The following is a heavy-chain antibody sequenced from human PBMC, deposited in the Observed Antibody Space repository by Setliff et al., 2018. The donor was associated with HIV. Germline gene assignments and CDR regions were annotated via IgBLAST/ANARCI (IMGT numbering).Heavy chain of an antibody. D-gene: IGHD7-27*01. CDR1: GFTFNTYW. Sequence: PGGSLRLSCATSGFTFNTYWMSWVRQAPGKGLEWVANIKEDGNVIYYVDSVKGRFTISRDNAKSSMFLQMNSLRVEDTALYYCARDPNWGAYWGQGTLVTVSS. V-gene: IGHV3-7*01. CDR3: ARDPNWGAY. J-gene: IGHJ4*02. CDR2: IKEDGNVI.